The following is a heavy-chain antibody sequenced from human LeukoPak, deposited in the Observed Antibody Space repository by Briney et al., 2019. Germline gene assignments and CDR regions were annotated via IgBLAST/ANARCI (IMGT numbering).Heavy chain of an antibody. Sequence: PGGSLRLSCAASGFIFNNFAMSWVRQAPGKGLEWVSGISGSGTSPYYADSVKGRFTISRDNSKNTVYLQMNSLRVEDTAVYYCAKSLRYSSGCHHFVYWGEGTLVTVSS. CDR1: GFIFNNFA. CDR2: ISGSGTSP. J-gene: IGHJ4*02. CDR3: AKSLRYSSGCHHFVY. D-gene: IGHD6-19*01. V-gene: IGHV3-23*01.